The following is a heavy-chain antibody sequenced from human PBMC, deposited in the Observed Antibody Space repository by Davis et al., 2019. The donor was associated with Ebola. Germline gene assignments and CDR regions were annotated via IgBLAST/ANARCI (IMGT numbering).Heavy chain of an antibody. CDR1: GFTFSSYW. D-gene: IGHD3-22*01. V-gene: IGHV3-7*01. J-gene: IGHJ5*02. CDR2: IKQDGSEK. CDR3: ARVITMIVVA. Sequence: GESLKTSCAASGFTFSSYWMSWARQAPGKGLEWVANIKQDGSEKYYVDSVKGRFTISRDNAKNSLYLQMNSLRAEDTAVYYCARVITMIVVAWGQGTLVTVSS.